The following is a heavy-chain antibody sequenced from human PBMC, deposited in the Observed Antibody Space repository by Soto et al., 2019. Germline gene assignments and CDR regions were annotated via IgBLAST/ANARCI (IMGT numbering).Heavy chain of an antibody. V-gene: IGHV6-1*01. CDR3: ARGVAGSGFDL. CDR2: TYYRSNWRH. CDR1: GYSVSSNTAA. D-gene: IGHD6-19*01. Sequence: PSHTLSLTCAISGYSVSSNTAAWNWIRSSPSRGLEWLGRTYYRSNWRHDYAVSVKSRITVNPDTSKNHFSLQLNSVTPDDTAVYYCARGVAGSGFDLWGQGTLVTVS. J-gene: IGHJ4*02.